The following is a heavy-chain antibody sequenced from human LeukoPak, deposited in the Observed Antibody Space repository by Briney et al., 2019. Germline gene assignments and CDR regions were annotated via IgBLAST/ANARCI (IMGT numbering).Heavy chain of an antibody. CDR1: GFTVSSNY. CDR3: AREQNYYDSSGYYPLDY. V-gene: IGHV3-53*05. CDR2: IYSGGST. Sequence: GGSLRLSCAASGFTVSSNYMSWVRQAPGKGLEWVSVIYSGGSTYYADSVKGRFTISRDNSKNTLYLQMNSLRPEDTAVYYCAREQNYYDSSGYYPLDYWGQGTLVTVSS. D-gene: IGHD3-22*01. J-gene: IGHJ4*02.